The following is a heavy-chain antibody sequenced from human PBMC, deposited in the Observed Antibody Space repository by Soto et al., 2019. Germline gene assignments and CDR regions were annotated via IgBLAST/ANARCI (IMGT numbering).Heavy chain of an antibody. D-gene: IGHD5-12*01. J-gene: IGHJ4*02. CDR3: ARGVGYTNHLFDS. CDR2: VYFTGNT. CDR1: GGSISSDY. Sequence: QVQLQESGPGLVKPSETLSLTCTVSGGSISSDYWSWIRQSPGKGLEWIGNVYFTGNTNYKPSLKSRVTISVAKSKKRFALMLKSVTAADTAVYFCARGVGYTNHLFDSWGQGTLVTVSA. V-gene: IGHV4-59*01.